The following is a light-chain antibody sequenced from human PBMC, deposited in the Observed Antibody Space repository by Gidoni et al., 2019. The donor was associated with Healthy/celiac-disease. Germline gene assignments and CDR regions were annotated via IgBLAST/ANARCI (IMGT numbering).Light chain of an antibody. Sequence: DIQMTQSPSTLSASVADRVTITCRASRSISSVLAWYQKKPGKAPKLLIYKASSLESGVPSRFSGSGSGKEFTITISSLQPDDFATYYCQQYNSYTWTFXQXTKVEIK. CDR3: QQYNSYTWT. CDR2: KAS. V-gene: IGKV1-5*03. CDR1: RSISSV. J-gene: IGKJ1*01.